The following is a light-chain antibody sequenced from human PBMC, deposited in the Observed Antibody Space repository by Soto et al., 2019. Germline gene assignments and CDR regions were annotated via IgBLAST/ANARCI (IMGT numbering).Light chain of an antibody. CDR3: CSFAGSSTS. J-gene: IGLJ2*01. CDR1: SSDVGSYNL. Sequence: QSALTQPASVSGSPGQSVTMSCAGASSDVGSYNLVSWYQQYPGKAPKLIIYEGNKRPSGVSNRFSGSESGNTASLTISGLQAEDAADYYCCSFAGSSTSFGGGTQLTVL. V-gene: IGLV2-23*01. CDR2: EGN.